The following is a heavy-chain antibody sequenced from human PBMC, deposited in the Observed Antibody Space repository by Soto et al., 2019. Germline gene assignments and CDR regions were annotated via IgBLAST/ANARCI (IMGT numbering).Heavy chain of an antibody. CDR2: IYYSGST. CDR1: GGSISSYY. V-gene: IGHV4-59*08. CDR3: AGGYSGYDYRRWFDP. J-gene: IGHJ5*02. D-gene: IGHD5-12*01. Sequence: SETLSLTCTVSGGSISSYYWSWIRQPPGKGLEWIGYIYYSGSTNYNPSLKSRVTISVDTSKNQFSLKLSSVTAADTAVYYCAGGYSGYDYRRWFDPWGQGTLVTVSS.